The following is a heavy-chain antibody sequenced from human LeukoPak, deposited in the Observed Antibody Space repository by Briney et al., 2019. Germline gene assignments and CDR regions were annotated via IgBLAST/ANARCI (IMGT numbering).Heavy chain of an antibody. J-gene: IGHJ1*01. D-gene: IGHD5-18*01. V-gene: IGHV3-21*01. CDR1: GFTFSSYS. CDR3: ARDNTATEYFQQ. CDR2: ISASSGYI. Sequence: GGSLRLSCAASGFTFSSYSMNWGRQAPGKGLEWVSYISASSGYISYPDSVKGRFTISRDNAKNSLYLQMNSLRAEDTAVYYCARDNTATEYFQQWGQSTLVTVSS.